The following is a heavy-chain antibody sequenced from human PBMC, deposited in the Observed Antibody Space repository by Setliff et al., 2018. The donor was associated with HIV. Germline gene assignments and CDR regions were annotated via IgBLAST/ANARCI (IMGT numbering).Heavy chain of an antibody. CDR3: ARGSYYYYNMDV. CDR1: GGSMSSHY. J-gene: IGHJ6*03. V-gene: IGHV4-4*07. CDR2: MYHTGMS. Sequence: PSETLSLTCSVSGGSMSSHYWTWVRQPAGKGLEWIGRMYHTGMSNYNPSLKSRVTMSVSPSKNQFPLKLTSVTAADTAVYYCARGSYYYYNMDVWDKGTTVT.